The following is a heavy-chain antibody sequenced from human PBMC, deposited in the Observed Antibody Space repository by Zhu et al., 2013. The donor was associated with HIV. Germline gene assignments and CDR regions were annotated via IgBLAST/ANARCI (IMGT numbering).Heavy chain of an antibody. CDR3: ARVPTSGSYYGADAFDI. J-gene: IGHJ3*02. Sequence: QVQLVQSGAEVKKPGASVKVSCKASGYTFTGYYMHWVRQAPGQGLEWMGWINPNSGGTNYAQKFQGRVTMTRDTSISTAYMELSRLRSDDTAVYYCARVPTSGSYYGADAFDIWAKGQWSPSLQ. CDR1: GYTFTGYY. D-gene: IGHD1-26*01. CDR2: INPNSGGT. V-gene: IGHV1-2*02.